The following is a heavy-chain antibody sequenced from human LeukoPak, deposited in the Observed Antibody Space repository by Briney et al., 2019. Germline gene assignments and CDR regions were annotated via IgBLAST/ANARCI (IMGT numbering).Heavy chain of an antibody. Sequence: SVKVSCKASGGTLSSYAISWVRQAPGQGLEWMGGIIPIFGTANYAQKFQGRVTITADESTSTAYMELSSLRSEDTAVYYCARDPNPTYCGGDCYFGSWFDPWGQGTLVTVSS. CDR2: IIPIFGTA. CDR3: ARDPNPTYCGGDCYFGSWFDP. D-gene: IGHD2-21*02. V-gene: IGHV1-69*01. J-gene: IGHJ5*02. CDR1: GGTLSSYA.